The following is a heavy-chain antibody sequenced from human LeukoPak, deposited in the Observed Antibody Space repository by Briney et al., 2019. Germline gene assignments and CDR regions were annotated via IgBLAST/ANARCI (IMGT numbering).Heavy chain of an antibody. Sequence: SETLSLTCTVSGGSISSYYWSWIRQPPGKGLEWIGYIYYSGSTNYNPSLKSRVTISVDTSKNQFSLKLSSVTAADTAVYYCARERSSLGFDPWGQGTLVTVSS. V-gene: IGHV4-59*01. CDR1: GGSISSYY. CDR2: IYYSGST. J-gene: IGHJ5*02. CDR3: ARERSSLGFDP. D-gene: IGHD5-24*01.